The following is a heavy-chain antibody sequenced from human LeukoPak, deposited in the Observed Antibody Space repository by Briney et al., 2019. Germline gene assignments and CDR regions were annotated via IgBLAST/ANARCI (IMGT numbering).Heavy chain of an antibody. Sequence: GASVKDACMPAGYTFTDYHMLWVGQTPGQGLEWMGWINPYSGGTNYAQKFQGRVTMTRDTSISTAYMELNRLQSDDTAVYYCARDWGRRGGWDNWFDTWGQGTLVTVSS. J-gene: IGHJ5*02. V-gene: IGHV1-2*02. D-gene: IGHD6-19*01. CDR1: GYTFTDYH. CDR3: ARDWGRRGGWDNWFDT. CDR2: INPYSGGT.